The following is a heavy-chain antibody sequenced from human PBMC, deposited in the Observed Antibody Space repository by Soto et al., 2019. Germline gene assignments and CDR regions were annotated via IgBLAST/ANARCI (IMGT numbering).Heavy chain of an antibody. J-gene: IGHJ3*02. V-gene: IGHV4-30-4*01. CDR1: GGSISSGDYY. CDR3: ARDIPNYYDSSGLDAFDI. Sequence: QVQLQESGPGLVKPSQTLSLTCTVSGGSISSGDYYWSWIRQPPGKGLEWIGYIYYSGSTYYNPSLKSRITIAVDTSNHQFSLKLSSVTAADTAVYYCARDIPNYYDSSGLDAFDIWGQGTMVTVSS. D-gene: IGHD3-22*01. CDR2: IYYSGST.